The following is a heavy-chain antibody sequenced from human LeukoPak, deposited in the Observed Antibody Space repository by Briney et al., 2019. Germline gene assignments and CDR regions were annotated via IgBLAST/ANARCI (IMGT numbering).Heavy chain of an antibody. V-gene: IGHV3-49*03. D-gene: IGHD3-10*01. CDR1: GFTFGDHA. J-gene: IGHJ4*02. Sequence: LSGGSLRLSCTASGFTFGDHAMSWFRQAPGKGLEWVGFIRSKAYGGTTEYAASVKGRFTISRDDSKSIAYLQMNSLKTEDTAVYYCTSGRWFGEFCDYWGQGTLVTVSS. CDR2: IRSKAYGGTT. CDR3: TSGRWFGEFCDY.